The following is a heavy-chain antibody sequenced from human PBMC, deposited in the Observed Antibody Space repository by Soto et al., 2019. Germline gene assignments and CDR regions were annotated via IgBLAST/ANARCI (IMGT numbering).Heavy chain of an antibody. CDR2: IDNSGGIT. D-gene: IGHD5-18*01. V-gene: IGHV3-23*05. J-gene: IGHJ4*02. CDR1: GFTFSSYA. CDR3: AKGGYNYGFLFDC. Sequence: GGSLRLSCAASGFTFSSYAMSWVRQAPGKGLEWVSTIDNSGGITYYADSVKGRFTSSRDNSKNTLYLQMYSLRAEDTAVYYCAKGGYNYGFLFDCWGQGTLVTVSS.